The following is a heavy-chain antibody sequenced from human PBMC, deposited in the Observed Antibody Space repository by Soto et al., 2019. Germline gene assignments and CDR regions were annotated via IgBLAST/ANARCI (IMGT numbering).Heavy chain of an antibody. CDR1: GFTSRRHT. D-gene: IGHD4-17*01. V-gene: IGHV3-30-3*01. CDR2: ISYDGSNK. CDR3: ARDLEDYGETTLLDY. J-gene: IGHJ4*02. Sequence: QAQLVESGGGVVQPGRSLRLPCADSGFTSRRHTMHWDRQAPGKGLEWVAVISYDGSNKYYADSVKGRVTIFRDKSNNTLYLQMNSLRPDDTAVYYCARDLEDYGETTLLDYWGQGTLVTVSS.